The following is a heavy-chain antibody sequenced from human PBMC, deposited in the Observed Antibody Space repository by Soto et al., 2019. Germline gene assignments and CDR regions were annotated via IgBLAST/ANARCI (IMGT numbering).Heavy chain of an antibody. CDR3: ARGWYEDY. J-gene: IGHJ4*02. D-gene: IGHD6-13*01. CDR1: SAPPHTHN. CDR2: IYEGGST. Sequence: SGTLFPHFTFPSAPPHTHNLSWIRQTPGKGLEWIGYIYEGGSTGYNPSLKSRVSISVDTSKNQFSLKLSSVTAADTAVYYCARGWYEDYWGQGTLVTVSS. V-gene: IGHV4-59*11.